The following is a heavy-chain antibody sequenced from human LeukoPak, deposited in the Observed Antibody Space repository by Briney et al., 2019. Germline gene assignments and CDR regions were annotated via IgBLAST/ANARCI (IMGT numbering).Heavy chain of an antibody. CDR3: ARSEAVAGVFDY. CDR2: IHHSGRT. D-gene: IGHD6-19*01. Sequence: PSETLSLTCTVSGYSISSDYYWGWIRQPPGKGLEWIGSIHHSGRTYYNPSLKSRVTISVDTSKNQFSLKLSSVTAADTAVYYCARSEAVAGVFDYWGQGTLVTVSS. CDR1: GYSISSDYY. V-gene: IGHV4-38-2*02. J-gene: IGHJ4*02.